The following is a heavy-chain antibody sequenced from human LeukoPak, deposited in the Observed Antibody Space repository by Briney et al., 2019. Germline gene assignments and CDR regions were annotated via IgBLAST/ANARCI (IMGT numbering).Heavy chain of an antibody. D-gene: IGHD3-22*01. CDR3: ARLHPYYFDSSGYPDY. J-gene: IGHJ4*02. Sequence: GGALKISCKGSGYSFTSYWIGWVRQMPGKGLEWMGIIYPGDSDTRYSPSFQGQVTISADKSISTAYLQWSSLKASDTAMYYCARLHPYYFDSSGYPDYWGQGTLVTVSS. V-gene: IGHV5-51*01. CDR1: GYSFTSYW. CDR2: IYPGDSDT.